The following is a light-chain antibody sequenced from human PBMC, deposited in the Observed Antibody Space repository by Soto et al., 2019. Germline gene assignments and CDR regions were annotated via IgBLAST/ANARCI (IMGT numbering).Light chain of an antibody. CDR1: QSVSSSY. CDR2: GAS. J-gene: IGKJ1*01. Sequence: EIVLTQSSDTLSLSPGERATLSCRASQSVSSSYVAWYQQKPGQPPRLLIYGASTRATGIPDRVSGSGSGTDFTLTISRLEPEDFAVYYCQQYGSSPTTFGQGTKVEIK. V-gene: IGKV3-20*01. CDR3: QQYGSSPTT.